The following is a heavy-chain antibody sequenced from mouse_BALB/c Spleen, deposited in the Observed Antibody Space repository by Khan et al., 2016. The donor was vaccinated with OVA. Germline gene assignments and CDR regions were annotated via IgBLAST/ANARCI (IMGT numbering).Heavy chain of an antibody. CDR2: IWTNGRT. D-gene: IGHD2-4*01. V-gene: IGHV2-9*02. CDR3: ARSYDYDVGGFAY. CDR1: GFSLTNYG. Sequence: QVQLKESGPGLVAPSQSLSITCTVSGFSLTNYGVHWVRQPPGKGLEWLGVIWTNGRTNYDSALMSRLSISKDNSKSQVFLKMNSLQIDDTVIYYGARSYDYDVGGFAYWGQGTLVTVSA. J-gene: IGHJ3*01.